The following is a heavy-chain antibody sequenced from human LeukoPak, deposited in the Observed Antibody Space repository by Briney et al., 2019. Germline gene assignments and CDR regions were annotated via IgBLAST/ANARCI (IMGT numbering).Heavy chain of an antibody. CDR2: ISPYNGNT. J-gene: IGHJ3*02. V-gene: IGHV1-18*01. CDR1: GYTFTNNG. Sequence: ASVKVSCKASGYTFTNNGISWVRQAPGQGLEWMGWISPYNGNTNYAQNFQARVTMTTDTSTSTAYMELWSLRSDDTAVYYCARNKVLLSVYTCDIWGQGTMVTVSS. CDR3: ARNKVLLSVYTCDI. D-gene: IGHD2/OR15-2a*01.